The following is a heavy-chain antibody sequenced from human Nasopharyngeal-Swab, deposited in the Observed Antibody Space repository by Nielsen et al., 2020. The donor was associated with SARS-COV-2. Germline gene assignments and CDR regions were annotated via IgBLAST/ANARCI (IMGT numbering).Heavy chain of an antibody. Sequence: GESLKISCAASGFTFRDSSMNWVRQAPGKGLEWVSSIGRYGTDIFHADSVKGRFSVFRDAANKSIYLQMRSLRAEDTAVYYCARGTVFGVANGMDVWGQGTTVTVSS. J-gene: IGHJ6*02. D-gene: IGHD3-3*01. CDR3: ARGTVFGVANGMDV. CDR1: GFTFRDSS. CDR2: IGRYGTDI. V-gene: IGHV3-21*01.